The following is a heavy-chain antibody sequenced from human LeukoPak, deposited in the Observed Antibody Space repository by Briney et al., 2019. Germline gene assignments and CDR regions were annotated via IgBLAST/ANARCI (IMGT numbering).Heavy chain of an antibody. Sequence: GASAKVSCKASGYTFTTYGISWVRQAPAQGLEWMGRISAHNGDTNYAQRFQGRVTMTTDTSTSRAYMELRSLRSDDTAVYYCARVKARSGSYSLDYWGQGTLVTVSS. D-gene: IGHD1-26*01. CDR3: ARVKARSGSYSLDY. CDR2: ISAHNGDT. J-gene: IGHJ4*02. V-gene: IGHV1-18*01. CDR1: GYTFTTYG.